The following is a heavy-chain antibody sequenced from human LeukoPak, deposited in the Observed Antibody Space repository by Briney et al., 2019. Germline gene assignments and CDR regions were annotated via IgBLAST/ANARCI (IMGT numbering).Heavy chain of an antibody. CDR1: GNTFTSYY. Sequence: ASVKVSCKASGNTFTSYYMHWVRQAPGHGLEWMGIINPSGGSTSYAHNFQGRVTMTRDMSTSTVYMELSSLKSEDTAVYYCATTSSGYYRWFDPWGQGTLVTVSS. D-gene: IGHD3-22*01. CDR2: INPSGGST. J-gene: IGHJ5*02. CDR3: ATTSSGYYRWFDP. V-gene: IGHV1-46*01.